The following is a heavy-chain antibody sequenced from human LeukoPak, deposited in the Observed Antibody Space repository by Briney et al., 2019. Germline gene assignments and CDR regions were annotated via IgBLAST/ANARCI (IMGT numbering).Heavy chain of an antibody. Sequence: GGSLRLSCAASGFTFSSYAMSWVRQAPGKGLEWVSAISGSGGSTYYADSVKGRLTISRDNSKNTLDLQMNSLRAEDTAVYYCAKGVTGVAGRHYFDYWDQGTLVTVSS. CDR2: ISGSGGST. CDR3: AKGVTGVAGRHYFDY. J-gene: IGHJ4*02. CDR1: GFTFSSYA. V-gene: IGHV3-23*01. D-gene: IGHD6-19*01.